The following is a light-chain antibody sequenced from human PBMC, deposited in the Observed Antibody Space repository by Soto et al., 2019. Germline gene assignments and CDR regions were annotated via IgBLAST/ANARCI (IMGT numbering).Light chain of an antibody. Sequence: QSALTQPASVSGSPGQSITISCTGTSSDIGAYNYVSWYQQHPGEAPKLLIYEVTYRPSGVSDRFSGSKSAYTASLTISGLQPEDEADYYCSSYTTSSTRVFGTGTKVNV. CDR3: SSYTTSSTRV. CDR2: EVT. V-gene: IGLV2-14*01. CDR1: SSDIGAYNY. J-gene: IGLJ1*01.